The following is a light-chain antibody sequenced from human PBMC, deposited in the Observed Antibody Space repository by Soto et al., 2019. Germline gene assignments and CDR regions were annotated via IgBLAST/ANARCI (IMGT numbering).Light chain of an antibody. CDR2: DAS. CDR3: QQRSSWPLT. V-gene: IGKV3-11*01. CDR1: QSVSSS. Sequence: EIVLTQSPATLSLSPGETATLSCRASQSVSSSLAWYQQKPGQTPRLLIYDASNRATGIPARFSGSGSGTDFTLTVSSLETEDFAVYYCQQRSSWPLTFGGGTKVEIK. J-gene: IGKJ4*01.